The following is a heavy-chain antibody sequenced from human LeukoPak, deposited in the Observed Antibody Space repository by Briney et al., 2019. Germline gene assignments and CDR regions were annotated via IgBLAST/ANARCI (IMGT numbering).Heavy chain of an antibody. CDR1: GFTFSSYS. D-gene: IGHD3-10*01. J-gene: IGHJ4*02. CDR2: ISSSSTYI. CDR3: ARGIRTGIDY. V-gene: IGHV3-21*06. Sequence: GGSLRLSCAASGFTFSSYSMNWVRQAPGKGLEWVSSISSSSTYIYYADSLKGRFTISRDNAKNSMYLQMNSLRAEDTAVYYCARGIRTGIDYWGQGTLVTVSS.